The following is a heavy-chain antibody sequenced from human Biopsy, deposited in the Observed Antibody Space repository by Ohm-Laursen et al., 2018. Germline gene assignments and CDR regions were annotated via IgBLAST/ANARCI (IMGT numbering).Heavy chain of an antibody. Sequence: SQTPSLTCSVSGGYISHYYWTWIRQPAGQGLEWIGRIYITGETDYNPSLKSRVTMSVDSSKKQFSLKLKSVTAADTAIYYCARAPHLIRGVVESWFDPWGQGILVTVSS. CDR1: GGYISHYY. CDR3: ARAPHLIRGVVESWFDP. J-gene: IGHJ5*02. CDR2: IYITGET. D-gene: IGHD3-10*01. V-gene: IGHV4-4*07.